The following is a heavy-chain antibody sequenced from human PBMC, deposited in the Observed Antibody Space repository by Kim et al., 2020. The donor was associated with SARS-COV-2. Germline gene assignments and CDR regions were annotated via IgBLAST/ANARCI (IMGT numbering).Heavy chain of an antibody. CDR3: ARGEAMVIYHTSLYFDY. CDR2: ISSSSSYI. CDR1: GFTFSSYS. V-gene: IGHV3-21*01. J-gene: IGHJ4*02. D-gene: IGHD3-22*01. Sequence: GGSLRLSCAASGFTFSSYSMNWVRQAPGKGLEWVSSISSSSSYIYYADSVKGRFTISRDNAKNSLYLQMNSLRAEDTAVYYCARGEAMVIYHTSLYFDYWGQGTLVTVSS.